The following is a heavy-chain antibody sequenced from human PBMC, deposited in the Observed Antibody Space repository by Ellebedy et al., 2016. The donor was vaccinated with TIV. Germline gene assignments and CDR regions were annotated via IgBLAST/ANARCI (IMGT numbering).Heavy chain of an antibody. CDR3: ARGPTTMDPSLGFDY. CDR1: GFGFDDYG. Sequence: GESLKISCAASGFGFDDYGMSWVRQAPGKGLEWVSGINVGGNTGYADSVRGRFIISRDNAENSLYLQMNSLRAEDTAIYYCARGPTTMDPSLGFDYWGRGTLVTVSS. J-gene: IGHJ4*02. CDR2: INVGGNT. V-gene: IGHV3-20*04. D-gene: IGHD5-18*01.